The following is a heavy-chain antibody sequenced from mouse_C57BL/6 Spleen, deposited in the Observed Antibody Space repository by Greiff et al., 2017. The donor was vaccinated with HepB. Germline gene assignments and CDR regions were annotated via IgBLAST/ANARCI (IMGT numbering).Heavy chain of an antibody. Sequence: EVQLVESGGGLVKPGGSLKLSCAASGFTFSDYGMHWVRQAPEKGLEWVAYISSGISTIYYADTVKGRFTISRDNAKNTLFLQMTSLRSEDTAMYYCAKIYDGYHSWFAYWGQGTLVTVSA. D-gene: IGHD2-3*01. J-gene: IGHJ3*01. V-gene: IGHV5-17*01. CDR3: AKIYDGYHSWFAY. CDR2: ISSGISTI. CDR1: GFTFSDYG.